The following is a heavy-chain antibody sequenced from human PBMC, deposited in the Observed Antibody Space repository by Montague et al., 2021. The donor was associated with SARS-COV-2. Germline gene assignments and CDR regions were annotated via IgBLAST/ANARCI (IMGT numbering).Heavy chain of an antibody. Sequence: SGRTYYNPSLKSRVTISVDTSNNHFSLKLSSVTAADTAMYYCARERDRYYYMDIWGKGTTSTVS. CDR2: SGRT. J-gene: IGHJ6*03. CDR3: ARERDRYYYMDI. V-gene: IGHV4-30-2*04.